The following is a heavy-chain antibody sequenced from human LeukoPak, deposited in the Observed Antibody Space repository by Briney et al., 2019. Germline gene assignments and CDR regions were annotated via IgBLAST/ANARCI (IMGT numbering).Heavy chain of an antibody. V-gene: IGHV1-69*01. J-gene: IGHJ5*02. CDR2: IIPIFGTA. D-gene: IGHD2-2*01. CDR3: ARTVPAAMSSNWFDP. Sequence: GSSVKVSCKASGGTFSSYAISWLRQAPGQGLEWMGGIIPIFGTANYAQKFQGRVTITADESTSTAYMELSSLRSEDTAVYYCARTVPAAMSSNWFDPWGQGTLVTVSS. CDR1: GGTFSSYA.